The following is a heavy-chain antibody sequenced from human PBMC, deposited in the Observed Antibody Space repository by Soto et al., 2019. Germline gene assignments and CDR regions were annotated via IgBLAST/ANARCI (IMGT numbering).Heavy chain of an antibody. CDR2: ISSSSSYI. J-gene: IGHJ6*02. Sequence: EVQLVESGGGLVKPGGSLRLSCAASGFTFSSYSMNWVRQAPGKGLEWVSAISSSSSYIYYADSVKGRFTISRDNDKNSLYLQMNSLRAEDTAVYYCAREPSGIAAAGGTMDVWGQGTTVTVSS. D-gene: IGHD6-13*01. CDR3: AREPSGIAAAGGTMDV. V-gene: IGHV3-21*01. CDR1: GFTFSSYS.